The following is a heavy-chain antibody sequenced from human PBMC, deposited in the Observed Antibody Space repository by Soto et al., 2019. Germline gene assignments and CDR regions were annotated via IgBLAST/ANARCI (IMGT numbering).Heavy chain of an antibody. CDR3: ARIFYYFWSGYYPYNWFSP. D-gene: IGHD3-3*01. CDR2: IYYSGST. J-gene: IGHJ5*02. Sequence: ASETLSLTCTVSGGSISSGGYYWSWIRQHPGKGLEWIGYIYYSGSTYYNPSLKSRVTISVDTSKNQFSLKLSSVTAADTAVYYCARIFYYFWSGYYPYNWFSPSGRGTLVPVSS. CDR1: GGSISSGGYY. V-gene: IGHV4-31*03.